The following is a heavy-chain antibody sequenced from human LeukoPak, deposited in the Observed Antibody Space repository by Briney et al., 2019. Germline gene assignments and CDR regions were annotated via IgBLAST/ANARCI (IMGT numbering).Heavy chain of an antibody. Sequence: ASVKVSCKASGYIFTGYYMHWMRQAPGQGLEWMGWINPNSGGTNYAQKFQGRVTMTRDMSTSTVYMELSSLRSEDTAVYYCARVAYDYVWGSYRSPFYYFDYWGQGTLVTVSS. J-gene: IGHJ4*02. D-gene: IGHD3-16*02. CDR2: INPNSGGT. CDR1: GYIFTGYY. V-gene: IGHV1-2*02. CDR3: ARVAYDYVWGSYRSPFYYFDY.